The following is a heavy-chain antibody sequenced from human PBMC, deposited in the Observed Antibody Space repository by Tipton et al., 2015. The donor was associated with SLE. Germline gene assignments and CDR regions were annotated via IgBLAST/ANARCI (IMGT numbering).Heavy chain of an antibody. CDR2: IFYSGTT. V-gene: IGHV4-59*08. Sequence: TLSLTCTVSGVSISSYYWSWIRQPPGKGLEWTAFIFYSGTTSYNPSLKSRVTISGDTSKNQLSLKLSSVTAADTAVYYCARHYAFSFDYWGQGTLVTVSS. CDR1: GVSISSYY. CDR3: ARHYAFSFDY. J-gene: IGHJ4*02. D-gene: IGHD2-2*01.